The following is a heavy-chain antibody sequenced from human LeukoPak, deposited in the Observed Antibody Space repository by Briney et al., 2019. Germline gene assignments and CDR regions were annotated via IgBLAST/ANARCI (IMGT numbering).Heavy chain of an antibody. Sequence: GASVKVSCKASGYTFTSYYMHWVRQAPGQGLEWVAIINPNPSGGSTSYAQKFQGRVTMTRDMSTSTVYMEVSSLRSEDTAVYYCARSPTGNGSYYGLDYWGQGTLVTVSS. CDR2: INPNPSGGST. D-gene: IGHD1-26*01. CDR3: ARSPTGNGSYYGLDY. V-gene: IGHV1-46*01. J-gene: IGHJ4*02. CDR1: GYTFTSYY.